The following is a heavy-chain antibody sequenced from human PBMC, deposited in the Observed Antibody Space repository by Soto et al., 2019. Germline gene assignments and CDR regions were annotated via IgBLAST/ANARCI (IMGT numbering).Heavy chain of an antibody. Sequence: GGSLRLSCAASGFTFSSYGMHWVRQAPGKGLEWVAVIWYDGSNKYYADSVKGRFTISRDNSKNTLYLQMNSLRAEDTAVYYCARPLSSGSIKGGFRHAFDIWGQGTMVTVSS. CDR3: ARPLSSGSIKGGFRHAFDI. V-gene: IGHV3-33*01. CDR2: IWYDGSNK. D-gene: IGHD6-19*01. CDR1: GFTFSSYG. J-gene: IGHJ3*02.